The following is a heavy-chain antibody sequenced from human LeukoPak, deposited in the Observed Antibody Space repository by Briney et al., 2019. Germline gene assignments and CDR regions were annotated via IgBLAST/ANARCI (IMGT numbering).Heavy chain of an antibody. CDR1: GFTFGKYW. J-gene: IGHJ4*02. V-gene: IGHV3-7*03. D-gene: IGHD3-3*01. CDR2: IKLDGSEE. Sequence: GGSLRLSCVASGFTFGKYWMSWVRQAPGKGLEWVANIKLDGSEENYVDSVKGRFTISRDNTKNSLYLQMNSLRAEDTAVFYCARDQYDTWSRRGNFDSWGQGTLVIVSS. CDR3: ARDQYDTWSRRGNFDS.